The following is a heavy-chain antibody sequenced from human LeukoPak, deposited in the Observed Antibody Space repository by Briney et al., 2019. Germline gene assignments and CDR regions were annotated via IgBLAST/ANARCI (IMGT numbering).Heavy chain of an antibody. CDR1: GFTFSSYS. CDR2: IKQDGSAE. CDR3: ARPIYRFGYLSGFDY. V-gene: IGHV3-7*01. J-gene: IGHJ4*02. D-gene: IGHD3-10*01. Sequence: GGSLRLSCAASGFTFSSYSMNWVRQAPGKGLEWVANIKQDGSAEYYVDSVTGRFTISRDDARNSLFLQMNSLRAEDTAVYFCARPIYRFGYLSGFDYWGQGTLVTVSS.